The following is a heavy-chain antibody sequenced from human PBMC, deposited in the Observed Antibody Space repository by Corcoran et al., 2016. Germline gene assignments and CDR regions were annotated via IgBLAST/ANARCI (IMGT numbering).Heavy chain of an antibody. J-gene: IGHJ4*02. V-gene: IGHV3-21*01. CDR2: ISSSGRYI. CDR1: GFTFSSYS. D-gene: IGHD2-15*01. CDR3: TRDQAGSISCYSL. Sequence: EVQLVESGGGLVKPGGSLRLSCAASGFTFSSYSMNWVRQAPGKGLEWVSSISSSGRYIYYADSVRGRFTISRDNAANSVYLQMNSLRAEDTAVYYCTRDQAGSISCYSLWGQGTLVTVSS.